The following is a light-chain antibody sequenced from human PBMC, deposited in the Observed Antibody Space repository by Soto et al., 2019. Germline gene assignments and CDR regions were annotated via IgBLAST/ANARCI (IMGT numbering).Light chain of an antibody. CDR2: GAS. CDR3: LQYSSHSWT. CDR1: ESISRDY. Sequence: EIVLTQSPGTLSLSPGQRVTLSCRASESISRDYLAWYQQRLGQAPRLLIYGASSGATGIPDRFSGSGSGTDFTLTISRLEPDDVATYYCLQYSSHSWTFGQGTKVEIK. J-gene: IGKJ1*01. V-gene: IGKV3-20*01.